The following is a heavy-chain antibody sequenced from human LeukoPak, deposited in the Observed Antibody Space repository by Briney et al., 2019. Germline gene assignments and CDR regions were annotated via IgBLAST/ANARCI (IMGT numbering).Heavy chain of an antibody. J-gene: IGHJ6*02. CDR2: INPSGGST. D-gene: IGHD4-17*01. CDR1: GYTFTSYY. V-gene: IGHV1-46*01. Sequence: GASVKVSCKASGYTFTSYYMHWVRQAPGQGLEWMGIINPSGGSTSYAQKFQGRVTMTRDTSTGTVYMELSSLRSEDTAVYYCARDSLRPLRGYGMDVWGQGTTVTVSS. CDR3: ARDSLRPLRGYGMDV.